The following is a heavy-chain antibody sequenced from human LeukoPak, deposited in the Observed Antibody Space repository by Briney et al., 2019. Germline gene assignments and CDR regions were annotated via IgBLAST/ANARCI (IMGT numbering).Heavy chain of an antibody. Sequence: PGGSLRLSCAASGFTFSSYGMSRVRQAPGKGLEWVSAISGSGGSTYYADSVKGRFTISRDNSKNTLYLQMNSLRAEDTAVYYCAKRRGRDYGSGSYYNAFDYWGQGTLVTVSS. CDR3: AKRRGRDYGSGSYYNAFDY. D-gene: IGHD3-10*01. CDR1: GFTFSSYG. CDR2: ISGSGGST. J-gene: IGHJ4*02. V-gene: IGHV3-23*01.